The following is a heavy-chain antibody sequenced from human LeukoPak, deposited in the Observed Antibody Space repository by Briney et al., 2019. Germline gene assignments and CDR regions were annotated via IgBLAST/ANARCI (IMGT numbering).Heavy chain of an antibody. Sequence: SETLSLTCTVSGGSVSSSSDYWGWIRQPPGKGLEWIGSIYYSGSTYCNPSLKSRVTVSVDMSKNQFSLKLSSVTAADTAVYYCARAIRDDYKIYHFDYWGQGTLVTVSS. CDR1: GGSVSSSSDY. D-gene: IGHD5-24*01. V-gene: IGHV4-39*01. CDR2: IYYSGST. J-gene: IGHJ4*02. CDR3: ARAIRDDYKIYHFDY.